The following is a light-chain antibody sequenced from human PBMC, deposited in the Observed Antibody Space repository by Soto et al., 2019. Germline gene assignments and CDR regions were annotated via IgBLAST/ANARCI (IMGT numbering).Light chain of an antibody. CDR1: SSNIGSNT. CDR3: AAWDDSLNGSNYV. V-gene: IGLV1-44*01. Sequence: QSVLTQPPSASGTPGQRVTISCPGSSSNIGSNTVNWYQQLPGTAPKLLIYSNNQRPSGVPDRFPGSKSGTSASLAISGLQSEDEADYYCAAWDDSLNGSNYVFGTGTKVTVL. CDR2: SNN. J-gene: IGLJ1*01.